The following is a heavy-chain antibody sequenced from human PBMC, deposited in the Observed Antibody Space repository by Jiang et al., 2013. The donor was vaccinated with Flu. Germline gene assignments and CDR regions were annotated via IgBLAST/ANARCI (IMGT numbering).Heavy chain of an antibody. CDR1: GFIFNDYA. CDR3: ARVFRMITPWEALDI. J-gene: IGHJ3*02. V-gene: IGHV3-9*01. CDR2: LSWNSDII. Sequence: VQLVESGGGLVQPGRFLRLSCEASGFIFNDYAMHWVRLAPGKGLEWVSGLSWNSDIIGYADSVRGRFTISRDNAKNTLYLQMNSLRVEDTALYYCARVFRMITPWEALDIVGPRDNGHRL. D-gene: IGHD3-16*01.